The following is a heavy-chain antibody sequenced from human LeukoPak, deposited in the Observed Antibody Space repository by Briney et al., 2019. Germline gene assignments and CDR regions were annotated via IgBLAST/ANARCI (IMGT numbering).Heavy chain of an antibody. V-gene: IGHV1-69*06. CDR3: ARDLGGGYYGSGSYHYYYYYMDV. CDR1: GGTFSSYA. CDR2: IIPMFGTT. Sequence: SVKVSCKASGGTFSSYAISWVRQAPGQGLEWMGGIIPMFGTTNYAQKFQGRVTITADKSTSTAYMELSSLRSEDTAVYYCARDLGGGYYGSGSYHYYYYYMDVWGKGTTVTVSS. D-gene: IGHD3-10*01. J-gene: IGHJ6*03.